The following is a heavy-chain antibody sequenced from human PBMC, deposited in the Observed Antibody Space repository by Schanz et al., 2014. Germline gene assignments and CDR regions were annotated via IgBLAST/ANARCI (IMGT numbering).Heavy chain of an antibody. D-gene: IGHD5-18*01. CDR1: GGTFSSFG. J-gene: IGHJ3*02. Sequence: QVQLVQSGAEVKKPGSSVKVSCKASGGTFSSFGINWVRQAPGQGLEWVGWISPYTGNTHYFDKMEGRVTMTTDTSTSTAYMELRSLRSDDTALYYCTRGGYSYALSAFDIWGQGTMXTVSS. V-gene: IGHV1-18*01. CDR2: ISPYTGNT. CDR3: TRGGYSYALSAFDI.